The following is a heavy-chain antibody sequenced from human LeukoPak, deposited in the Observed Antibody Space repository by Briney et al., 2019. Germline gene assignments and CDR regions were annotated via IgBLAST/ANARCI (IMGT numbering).Heavy chain of an antibody. V-gene: IGHV4-59*01. CDR1: GGSISNYY. J-gene: IGHJ4*02. Sequence: PSETLSLTCTVSGGSISNYYWSWIRQPPGKGLEWIGYIYYSRNTNYNPSLKSRVTISVDTSKNQFSLKLNSVTAADTAVYYCARVRYCSTNRCYDREFDNWGQGTLVTVSS. CDR3: ARVRYCSTNRCYDREFDN. D-gene: IGHD2-2*01. CDR2: IYYSRNT.